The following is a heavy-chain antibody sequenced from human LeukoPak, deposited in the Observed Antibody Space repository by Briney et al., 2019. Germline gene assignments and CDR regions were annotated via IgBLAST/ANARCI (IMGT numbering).Heavy chain of an antibody. Sequence: SETLSLTCTVSGGSISSSSYYWGWIRQSPGKGLEWIGTISNTGNTYYNPSLKSRVTISLDASTNQFSLRVSSVTVADTAVYYCARRQSGSYSDYWGQGDLVTISS. CDR1: GGSISSSSYY. CDR2: ISNTGNT. CDR3: ARRQSGSYSDY. V-gene: IGHV4-39*01. J-gene: IGHJ4*02. D-gene: IGHD1-26*01.